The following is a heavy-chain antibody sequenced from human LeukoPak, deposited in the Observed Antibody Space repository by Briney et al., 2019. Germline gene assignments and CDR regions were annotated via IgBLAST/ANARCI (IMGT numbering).Heavy chain of an antibody. CDR2: IYYSGST. CDR1: GGSISSSSHY. CDR3: ARVPAAVYWYFDL. J-gene: IGHJ2*01. V-gene: IGHV4-39*01. D-gene: IGHD2-2*01. Sequence: SETLSLTCTVSGGSISSSSHYWAWIRQPPGEGLEWIGTIYYSGSTYYNPSLKSRVTMSVDPSQIQFSLRLTSVTAADTAVYYCARVPAAVYWYFDLWGRGTLVTVSS.